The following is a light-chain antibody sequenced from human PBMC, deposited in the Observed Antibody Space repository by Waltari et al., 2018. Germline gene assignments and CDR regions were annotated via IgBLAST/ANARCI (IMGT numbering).Light chain of an antibody. Sequence: QSALTQPASVSGSPGQSVTLTCTGTSSDVGTYNLFPWYQLHPGKAPKLMTYEVSQRPSGVSSRFSGSKSGNTASLTISGLQAEDEADYYCCSYTRSSTLLFGGGTKLTVL. CDR2: EVS. CDR3: CSYTRSSTLL. V-gene: IGLV2-23*02. J-gene: IGLJ2*01. CDR1: SSDVGTYNL.